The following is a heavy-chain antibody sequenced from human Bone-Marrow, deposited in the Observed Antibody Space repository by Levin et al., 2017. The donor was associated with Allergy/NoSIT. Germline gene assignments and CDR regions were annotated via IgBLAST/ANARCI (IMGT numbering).Heavy chain of an antibody. CDR3: AKDDFDFWSGYYETHHMDV. V-gene: IGHV3-30*18. CDR1: GFTFSSYD. CDR2: ISYDGNNQ. Sequence: GESLKISCAASGFTFSSYDMHWVRQAPGKGLEWVAVISYDGNNQYYADSVKGRFTISRDNSKNTLYLQMNSLRTEETAVYYCAKDDFDFWSGYYETHHMDVWGKGTTVTVSS. J-gene: IGHJ6*03. D-gene: IGHD3-3*01.